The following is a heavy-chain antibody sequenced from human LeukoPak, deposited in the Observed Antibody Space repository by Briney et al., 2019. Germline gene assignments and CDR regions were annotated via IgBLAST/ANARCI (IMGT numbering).Heavy chain of an antibody. CDR3: ARLVVPAAIDY. CDR1: GFTFSSYS. J-gene: IGHJ4*02. CDR2: ISSSSSTI. V-gene: IGHV3-48*04. Sequence: PGGSLRLSCAASGFTFSSYSMNWVRQAPGKGLEWVSYISSSSSTIYYADSVKGRFTISRDSAKNSLYLQMNSLRAEDTAVYYCARLVVPAAIDYWGQGTLVTVS. D-gene: IGHD2-2*01.